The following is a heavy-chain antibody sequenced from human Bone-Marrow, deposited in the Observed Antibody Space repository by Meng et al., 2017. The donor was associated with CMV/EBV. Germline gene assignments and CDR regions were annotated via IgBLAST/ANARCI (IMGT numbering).Heavy chain of an antibody. CDR1: GFTFSDYY. CDR3: ARLEVVVVPAAIRNYYYYGMDV. CDR2: ISSSSSYI. Sequence: GESLKISCAASGFTFSDYYMSWIRQAPGKGLEWVSSISSSSSYIYYADSVKGRFTISRDNAKNSLYLQMNSLRAEDTAVYYCARLEVVVVPAAIRNYYYYGMDVWGQGTTVTVSS. J-gene: IGHJ6*02. V-gene: IGHV3-11*06. D-gene: IGHD2-2*02.